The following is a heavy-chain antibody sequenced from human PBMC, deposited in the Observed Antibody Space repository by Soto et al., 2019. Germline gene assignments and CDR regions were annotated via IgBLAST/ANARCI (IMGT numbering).Heavy chain of an antibody. Sequence: SLRLSCAASGFSVSNNYMSWVRQAPGKGLEWVSIIYSAGTTYYADSVKGRFTISRDNSKNMLYLQMNSLRVEDTAVYYCARAPGSSGYRNFYYFDYWGQGTLVTGSS. CDR3: ARAPGSSGYRNFYYFDY. V-gene: IGHV3-53*01. J-gene: IGHJ4*02. CDR2: IYSAGTT. CDR1: GFSVSNNY. D-gene: IGHD3-22*01.